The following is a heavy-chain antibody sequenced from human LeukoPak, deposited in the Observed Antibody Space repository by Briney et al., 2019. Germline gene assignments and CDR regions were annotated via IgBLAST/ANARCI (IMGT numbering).Heavy chain of an antibody. J-gene: IGHJ6*03. CDR3: AELGITMIGGV. D-gene: IGHD3-10*02. V-gene: IGHV3-21*01. CDR1: GFTFSSYS. Sequence: GGSLRLSCAASGFTFSSYSMICVRHPPGKGLEWVSSISSSSSYIYYADSVKGRFTISSDNDKNSLYLQMNRLRAEDTAVDYCAELGITMIGGVWGKGTTVTLSS. CDR2: ISSSSSYI.